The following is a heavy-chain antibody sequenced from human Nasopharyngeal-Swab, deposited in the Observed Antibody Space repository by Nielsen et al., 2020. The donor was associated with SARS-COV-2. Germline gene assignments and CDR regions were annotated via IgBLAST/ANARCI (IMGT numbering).Heavy chain of an antibody. V-gene: IGHV3-23*01. CDR2: ISGTGAST. CDR1: GFTFSTHA. Sequence: GGSLRLSCEASGFTFSTHAMTWVRQAPGKGLAWVPAISGTGASTYYADPVKGRFTISRDNSKNTVFLQMNSLRAEDTAVYYCAKAGGFYYGSGRLYSDYWGQGTLVTVSS. J-gene: IGHJ4*02. CDR3: AKAGGFYYGSGRLYSDY. D-gene: IGHD3-10*01.